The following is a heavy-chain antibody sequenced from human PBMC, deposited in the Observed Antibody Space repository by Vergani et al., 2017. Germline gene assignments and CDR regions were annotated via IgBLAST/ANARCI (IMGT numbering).Heavy chain of an antibody. J-gene: IGHJ4*02. CDR1: GASMSSVGYY. V-gene: IGHV4-61*02. Sequence: VQLQESGPGLVKPSQTLSLTCTVSGASMSSVGYYWTWIRPSAGMRLECIGDILGSGTAHYNSSLQGRSSMSVATSKNQFSLTLSSVNATDTAVYYCARGSRATGYNGPDSWGQGTRVTVSS. CDR2: ILGSGTA. D-gene: IGHD2-8*01. CDR3: ARGSRATGYNGPDS.